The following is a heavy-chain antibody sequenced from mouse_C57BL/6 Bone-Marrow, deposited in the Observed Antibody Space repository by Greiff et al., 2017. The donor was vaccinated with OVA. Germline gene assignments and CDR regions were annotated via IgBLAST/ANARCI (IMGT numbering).Heavy chain of an antibody. J-gene: IGHJ3*01. V-gene: IGHV1-15*01. CDR1: GYTFTDYD. D-gene: IGHD2-3*01. CDR2: IDPETGGT. Sequence: VQLQQSGAELVRPGASVTLSCKASGYTFTDYDMHWVKQTPVHGLEWIGAIDPETGGTAYNQKFKGKAILTADKSSSTAYMELRSLQSEDSAVCYCTRDGGSLFAYWGQGTLVTVSA. CDR3: TRDGGSLFAY.